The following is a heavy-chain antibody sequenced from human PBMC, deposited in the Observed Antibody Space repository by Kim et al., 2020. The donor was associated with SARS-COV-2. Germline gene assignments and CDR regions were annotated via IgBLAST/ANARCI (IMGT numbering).Heavy chain of an antibody. CDR1: GFTFSSYA. D-gene: IGHD6-13*01. V-gene: IGHV3-23*03. Sequence: GGSLRLSCAASGFTFSSYAMSWVRQAPGKGLEWVSVIYSGGSSTYYADSVKGRFTISRDNSKNTLYLQMNSLRAEDTAVYYCAKGEQPPGYWGQGTLVTVSS. CDR3: AKGEQPPGY. J-gene: IGHJ4*02. CDR2: IYSGGSST.